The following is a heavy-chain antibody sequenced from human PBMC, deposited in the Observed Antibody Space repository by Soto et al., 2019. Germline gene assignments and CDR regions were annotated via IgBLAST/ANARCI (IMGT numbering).Heavy chain of an antibody. CDR2: IGTAGET. J-gene: IGHJ5*02. V-gene: IGHV3-13*01. D-gene: IGHD1-1*01. Sequence: GGSLRLSCAASGFTFSSYDMHWVRQATGKGLEWVSAIGTAGETYYPGSVKGRFTISRENAKNSLYLQMNSLRAEDTAVYYCARYNMGPKGFDPWGQGTLVTVSS. CDR1: GFTFSSYD. CDR3: ARYNMGPKGFDP.